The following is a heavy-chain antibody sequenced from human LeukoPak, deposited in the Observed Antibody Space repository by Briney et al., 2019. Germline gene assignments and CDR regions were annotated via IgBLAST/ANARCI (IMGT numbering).Heavy chain of an antibody. CDR3: ARDGWNYDSSGYYYSDYYYYYYMDV. D-gene: IGHD3-22*01. V-gene: IGHV3-64*01. J-gene: IGHJ6*03. CDR2: ISSNGGST. CDR1: GFTFSSYA. Sequence: GGSLRLSCAASGFTFSSYAMHWVRQAPGKGLEYVSAISSNGGSTYYANSVKGRFTISRDNSKNTLYLQMGSLRAEDMAVYYCARDGWNYDSSGYYYSDYYYYYYMDVWGKGTTVTVSS.